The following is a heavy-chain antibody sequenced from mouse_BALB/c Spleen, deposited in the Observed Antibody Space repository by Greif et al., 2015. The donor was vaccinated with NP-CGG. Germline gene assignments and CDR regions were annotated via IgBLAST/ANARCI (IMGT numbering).Heavy chain of an antibody. Sequence: VKLQESGAELAKPGASVKMSCKASGYTFTSYWMHWVKQRPGQGLEWIGYINPSTGYTEYNQKFKDKATLAADKSSSTAYMQLSSLTSEDSAVYYCARSGELGSRFAYWGQGTLVTVSA. CDR3: ARSGELGSRFAY. D-gene: IGHD3-1*01. CDR1: GYTFTSYW. CDR2: INPSTGYT. J-gene: IGHJ3*01. V-gene: IGHV1-7*01.